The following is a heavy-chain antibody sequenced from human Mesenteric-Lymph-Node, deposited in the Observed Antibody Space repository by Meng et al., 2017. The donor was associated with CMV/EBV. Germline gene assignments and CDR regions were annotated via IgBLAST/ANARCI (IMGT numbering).Heavy chain of an antibody. V-gene: IGHV3-30*14. CDR2: ISYDGRNK. CDR3: ARDIDMGYLDY. D-gene: IGHD2-15*01. Sequence: GESLKISCAASGFTFSAYAMHWVRQAPVKGLEWVAAISYDGRNKNYADSVKGRFTISRDNSKNTLFLQMNNLRAEDSAVYYCARDIDMGYLDYWGQGTLVTVSS. CDR1: GFTFSAYA. J-gene: IGHJ4*02.